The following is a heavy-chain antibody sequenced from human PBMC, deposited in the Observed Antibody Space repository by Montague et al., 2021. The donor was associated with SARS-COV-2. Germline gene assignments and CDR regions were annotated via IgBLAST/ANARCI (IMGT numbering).Heavy chain of an antibody. CDR3: ARHGVFWASSAGTVDA. CDR2: IYYSGST. D-gene: IGHD6-13*01. V-gene: IGHV4-39*01. J-gene: IGHJ5*02. Sequence: SETLSLTCTVSGGSISSSSYYWGWIRQPPGKGLEWIGSIYYSGSTNYNPSLKSRVTTSVDPSKNQFSLKLSSVTAADTAVYYCARHGVFWASSAGTVDAWGQGTLVTVSS. CDR1: GGSISSSSYY.